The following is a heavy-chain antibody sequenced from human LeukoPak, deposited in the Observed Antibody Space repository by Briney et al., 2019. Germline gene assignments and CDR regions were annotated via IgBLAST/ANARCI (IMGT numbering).Heavy chain of an antibody. Sequence: SQTLSLTCAISGDSVSSNSAAWNWIRQSPSRGLEWLGRTYYRSKWYNDYAVSVKSRITINPDTSKNQFSLQLNSVTPEDTAVYYCARTNYYDFWSGYYAPLSFDYWGQGTLVTVSS. CDR1: GDSVSSNSAA. J-gene: IGHJ4*02. V-gene: IGHV6-1*01. CDR2: TYYRSKWYN. CDR3: ARTNYYDFWSGYYAPLSFDY. D-gene: IGHD3-3*01.